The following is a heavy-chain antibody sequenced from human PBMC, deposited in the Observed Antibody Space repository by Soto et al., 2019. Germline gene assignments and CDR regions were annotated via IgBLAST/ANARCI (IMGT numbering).Heavy chain of an antibody. D-gene: IGHD6-13*01. Sequence: ASVKVSCKASGYTFTGYYMHWVRQAPGQGLEWMGWINPNSGGANYAQKFQGWVTMTRDTSISTAYMELSRLRSDDTAVYYCARGGNSSSWYGPDYFDFWGQGTLVTVSS. CDR2: INPNSGGA. CDR3: ARGGNSSSWYGPDYFDF. V-gene: IGHV1-2*04. CDR1: GYTFTGYY. J-gene: IGHJ4*02.